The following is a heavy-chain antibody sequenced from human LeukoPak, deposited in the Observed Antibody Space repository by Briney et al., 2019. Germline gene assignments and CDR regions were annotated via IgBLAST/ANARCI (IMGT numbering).Heavy chain of an antibody. CDR2: ISWNSGSI. J-gene: IGHJ6*03. V-gene: IGHV3-9*01. D-gene: IGHD2-2*01. CDR1: GFTFDDYA. Sequence: GGSLRLSCAASGFTFDDYAMHWVRQAPGKGLEWVSGISWNSGSIGYADSVKGRFTISRDNAKNSLYLQMNSLRAEDTAVYYCAKVQGYCSSTSCYGFSYYMDVWGKGTTVTVSS. CDR3: AKVQGYCSSTSCYGFSYYMDV.